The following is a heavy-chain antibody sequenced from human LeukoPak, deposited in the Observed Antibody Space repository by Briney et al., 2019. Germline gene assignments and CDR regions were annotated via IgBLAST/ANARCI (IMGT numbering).Heavy chain of an antibody. V-gene: IGHV1-2*02. Sequence: ASVKVSCKASGYTFTGYYMHWVRQAPGQGLEWMGWINPNSGGTNYAQKFQGRVTMTRDTSISTAYMELSRLRSDDTAVYYCARDADGSGWFFDYWGQGTLVNVSS. J-gene: IGHJ4*02. CDR2: INPNSGGT. CDR3: ARDADGSGWFFDY. D-gene: IGHD6-19*01. CDR1: GYTFTGYY.